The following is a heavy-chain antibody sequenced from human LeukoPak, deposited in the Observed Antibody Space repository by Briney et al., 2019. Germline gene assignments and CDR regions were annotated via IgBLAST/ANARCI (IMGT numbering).Heavy chain of an antibody. J-gene: IGHJ5*02. Sequence: GGSLRLSCAASGFTFSSYWTTWVRQAPGKGLEWVANIKQDGSEKRYVDSVKGRFTISRDNAKNSLYLQMNSLRAEDTAVYYCARHPDHWSDPWGQGTLVTVSS. CDR3: ARHPDHWSDP. V-gene: IGHV3-7*01. CDR1: GFTFSSYW. CDR2: IKQDGSEK.